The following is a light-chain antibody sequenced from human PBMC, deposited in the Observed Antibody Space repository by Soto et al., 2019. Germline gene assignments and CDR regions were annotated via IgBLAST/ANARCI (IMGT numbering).Light chain of an antibody. V-gene: IGKV1-12*01. Sequence: DIQMAQSPSCVSASVDDRVTITCRASQDISGWLAWCQQKPGKAPKLLIYAASSLQSGVPSRFSGSGSGTYFTLTISSLQPEDFATYYCLQDNSSPIPFGEGTRLEI. CDR3: LQDNSSPIP. J-gene: IGKJ5*01. CDR1: QDISGW. CDR2: AAS.